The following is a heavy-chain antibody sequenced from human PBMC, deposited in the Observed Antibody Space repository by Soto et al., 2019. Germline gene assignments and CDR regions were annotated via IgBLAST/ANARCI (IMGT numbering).Heavy chain of an antibody. D-gene: IGHD6-6*01. J-gene: IGHJ6*02. V-gene: IGHV6-1*01. CDR3: VRQYRDSQYYSGLDV. CDR2: TYYRSHWYN. CDR1: GDSVSSNSGA. Sequence: PSQTLSLTCAISGDSVSSNSGAWNWIRQSPSRGLEWLGRTYYRSHWYNDFAVSVKSRVTIDPDTSKNQFSLQLNSVTPEDTAVYYCVRQYRDSQYYSGLDVWGQGTTVTLSS.